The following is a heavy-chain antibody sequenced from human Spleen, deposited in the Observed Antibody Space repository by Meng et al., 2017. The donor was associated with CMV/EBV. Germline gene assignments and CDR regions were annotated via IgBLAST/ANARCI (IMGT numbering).Heavy chain of an antibody. J-gene: IGHJ5*02. V-gene: IGHV3-74*01. D-gene: IGHD7-27*01. CDR1: GFTFNYYW. CDR2: VNGDESLI. Sequence: GESLKISCAASGFTFNYYWMHWVRQSPGTGLEWVSRVNGDESLIDYADSVKGRFTISRDNGKNTLYLQMDSLRAEDSAVYFCARGRLSGGPSIGGWFDPWGQGTLVTVSS. CDR3: ARGRLSGGPSIGGWFDP.